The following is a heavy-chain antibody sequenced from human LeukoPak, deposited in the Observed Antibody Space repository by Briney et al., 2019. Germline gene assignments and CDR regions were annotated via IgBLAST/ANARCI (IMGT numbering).Heavy chain of an antibody. CDR1: GFTFSSYA. CDR3: ARGSTYYDSSGQVPFDY. CDR2: IRGSGVTT. D-gene: IGHD3-22*01. J-gene: IGHJ4*02. V-gene: IGHV3-23*01. Sequence: PGGSLRLSCVASGFTFSSYAMSWVRQAPGKGLEWVSAIRGSGVTTHYAGSVKGRFSISRDNSKNTLYLQMNSLRAEDTAVYYCARGSTYYDSSGQVPFDYWGQGTLVTVSS.